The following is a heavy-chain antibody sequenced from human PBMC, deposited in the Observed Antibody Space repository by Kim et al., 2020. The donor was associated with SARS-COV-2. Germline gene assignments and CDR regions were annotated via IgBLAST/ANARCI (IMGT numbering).Heavy chain of an antibody. D-gene: IGHD1-20*01. CDR1: DGSISSKNYY. V-gene: IGHV4-39*02. J-gene: IGHJ4*02. Sequence: ETLSLTCTVSDGSISSKNYYWAWIRQPPGKGLVWIGNIFYNGITYYSPSLKSRVTISVDTSKNQFSLKLSSVTAADTAVYDCARDYNILGPDYWGQGT. CDR2: IFYNGIT. CDR3: ARDYNILGPDY.